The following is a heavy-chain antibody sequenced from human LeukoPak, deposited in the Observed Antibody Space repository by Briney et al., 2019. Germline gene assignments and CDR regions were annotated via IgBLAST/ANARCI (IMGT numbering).Heavy chain of an antibody. D-gene: IGHD6-13*01. CDR1: GGSISSYY. CDR2: IYNGGST. V-gene: IGHV4-59*01. Sequence: PSETLSLTCTVSGGSISSYYWNWIRQPPGKGLEWIGYIYNGGSTNYNPSLKSRVTISVDTSKNQLSLKLRSVTAADTAMYYCARGRSSWDNWLDPWGQGTLVTVSS. CDR3: ARGRSSWDNWLDP. J-gene: IGHJ5*02.